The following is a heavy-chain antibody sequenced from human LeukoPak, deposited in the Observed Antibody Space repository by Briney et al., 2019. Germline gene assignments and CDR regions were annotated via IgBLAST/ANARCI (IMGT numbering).Heavy chain of an antibody. CDR3: AIDCSSTSCDGAPTDY. CDR2: ISGSGGST. D-gene: IGHD2-2*01. J-gene: IGHJ4*02. Sequence: AGGSLRLSCAASGFTFSSYAMSWVRQAPGKGLEWVSAISGSGGSTYYADSVKGRFTISRDNSKNTLYLQMNSLRAEDTAVYYCAIDCSSTSCDGAPTDYWGQGTLVTVSS. CDR1: GFTFSSYA. V-gene: IGHV3-23*01.